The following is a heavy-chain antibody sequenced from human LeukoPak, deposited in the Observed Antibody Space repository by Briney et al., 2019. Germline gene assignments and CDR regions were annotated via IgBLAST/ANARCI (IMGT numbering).Heavy chain of an antibody. Sequence: SETLSLTCAVSGGFISSGGYSWSWIRQPPGKGLEWIGYIYHSGSTYYNPSLKSRVTISVDRSKNQFSLKLSSVTAADTAVYYCARDRDYDIRIDPWGQGTLVTVSS. V-gene: IGHV4-30-2*01. CDR1: GGFISSGGYS. J-gene: IGHJ5*02. D-gene: IGHD3-9*01. CDR3: ARDRDYDIRIDP. CDR2: IYHSGST.